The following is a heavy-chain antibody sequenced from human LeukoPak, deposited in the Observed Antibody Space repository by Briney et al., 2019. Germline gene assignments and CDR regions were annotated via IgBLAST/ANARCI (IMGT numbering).Heavy chain of an antibody. Sequence: PGGSLRLSCAASGFTFSSYAMSWVRQAPGKGLEWVSAISASVGSSYYADSVKGRFTISRDNCKHRLCLQIDSLRAEDTAVYYCAKDLAYSSGWRYWGQGTLVTVSA. V-gene: IGHV3-23*01. CDR2: ISASVGSS. CDR3: AKDLAYSSGWRY. D-gene: IGHD6-19*01. J-gene: IGHJ4*02. CDR1: GFTFSSYA.